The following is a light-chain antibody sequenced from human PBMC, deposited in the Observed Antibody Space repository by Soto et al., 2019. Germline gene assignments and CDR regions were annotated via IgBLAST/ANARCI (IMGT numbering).Light chain of an antibody. Sequence: IKMNQSPSPLSGSVGHRVTTTCRASQTISSWLAWYQQKPGKAPKLLIYAASHLETGVPARYSGSAWRTDFTFTISSLQAEDIASYYCQQCIHRITFGHVRRLEIK. CDR1: QTISSW. CDR3: QQCIHRIT. J-gene: IGKJ5*01. CDR2: AAS. V-gene: IGKV1-5*01.